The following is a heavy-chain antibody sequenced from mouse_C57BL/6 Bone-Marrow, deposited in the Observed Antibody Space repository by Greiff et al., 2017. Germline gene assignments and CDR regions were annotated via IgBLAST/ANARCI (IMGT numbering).Heavy chain of an antibody. D-gene: IGHD2-2*01. CDR3: TRDSNLLWLRPYYFDY. V-gene: IGHV5-9-1*02. CDR1: GFTFSSYA. J-gene: IGHJ2*01. CDR2: ISSGGDYI. Sequence: EVHLVESGEGLVKPGGSLKLSCAASGFTFSSYAMSWVRQTPEKRLEWVAYISSGGDYIYYADTVKGRFTISRDNARNTLYLQMSSLKSEDTAMYYCTRDSNLLWLRPYYFDYWGQGTTLTVSS.